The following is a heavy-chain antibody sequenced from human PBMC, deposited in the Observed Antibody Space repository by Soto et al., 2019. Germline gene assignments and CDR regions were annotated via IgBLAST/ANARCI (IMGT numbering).Heavy chain of an antibody. CDR2: IYSGGST. V-gene: IGHV3-66*01. CDR3: ARDFSAAIGYWFDP. CDR1: GFTVSSNY. Sequence: EVQLVESGGGLVQPGGSLRLSCAASGFTVSSNYMSWVRQAPGKGLEWVSVIYSGGSTYYADSVKGRFTISRDNSKNTLDLQMNSLRAEDTAVYYCARDFSAAIGYWFDPWGQGTLVTVSS. D-gene: IGHD2-2*02. J-gene: IGHJ5*02.